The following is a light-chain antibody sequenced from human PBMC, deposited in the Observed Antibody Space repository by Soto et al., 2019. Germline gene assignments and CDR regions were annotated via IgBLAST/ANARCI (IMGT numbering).Light chain of an antibody. CDR2: VSSNGTH. V-gene: IGLV4-69*01. CDR1: SGRSKYA. Sequence: QLVLTQSPSASASLGASVKLTCTLSSGRSKYAIAWHQQQPKKGPRYLMKVSSNGTHIKGDGIPDRFSGSSSGAERYLTISSLQSEDEADYYCQTWGTGIQVVFGGGTKLTVL. CDR3: QTWGTGIQVV. J-gene: IGLJ3*02.